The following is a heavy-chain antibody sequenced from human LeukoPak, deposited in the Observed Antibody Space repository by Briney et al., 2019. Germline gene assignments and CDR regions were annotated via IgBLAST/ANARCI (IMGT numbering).Heavy chain of an antibody. CDR2: IDHSGST. CDR3: ARDSPQIFPHAFDI. CDR1: DESFSGYY. Sequence: SETLSLTCAVYDESFSGYYCSWIRQPPRKGLEWIGEIDHSGSTNYNPSLQSRVTISVDTSKNQFSLKLSSVTAADTAVYYCARDSPQIFPHAFDIWGQGTMVTVSS. D-gene: IGHD3-9*01. J-gene: IGHJ3*02. V-gene: IGHV4-34*01.